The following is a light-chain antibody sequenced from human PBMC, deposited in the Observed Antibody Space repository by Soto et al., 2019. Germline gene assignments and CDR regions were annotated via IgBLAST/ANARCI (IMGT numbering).Light chain of an antibody. V-gene: IGKV3-20*01. Sequence: EIVLTQSPGTLSLSLGERATLSCRASQSVSSSYVAWYQQKPGQAPRLLIYGASSRATGIPDRFSGSGSGTDFTLTISRLEPEDFAVYYCQQYGSSPGTFGGGTKVEIK. CDR2: GAS. CDR3: QQYGSSPGT. J-gene: IGKJ4*01. CDR1: QSVSSSY.